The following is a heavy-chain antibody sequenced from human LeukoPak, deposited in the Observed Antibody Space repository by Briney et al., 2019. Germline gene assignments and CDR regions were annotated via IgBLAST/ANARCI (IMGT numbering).Heavy chain of an antibody. J-gene: IGHJ4*02. V-gene: IGHV3-48*04. CDR1: RFTFSSFG. CDR3: ARSLSTDFDY. D-gene: IGHD5/OR15-5a*01. CDR2: ISTSSLNTI. Sequence: GGSLRLSCAASRFTFSSFGMNWVRQAPGKGLEWISYISTSSLNTIHYADSVKGRFTISRDNAKNSLFLQMNSLRAEDTAVYYCARSLSTDFDYWGQGILVTVSS.